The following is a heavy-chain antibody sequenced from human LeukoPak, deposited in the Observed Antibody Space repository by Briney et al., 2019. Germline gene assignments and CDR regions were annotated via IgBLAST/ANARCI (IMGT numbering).Heavy chain of an antibody. CDR2: ISWNGARI. Sequence: GGSLRLSCAASGFTFDDYAMHWVRHAPGKGLEWVSGISWNGARIGYADSVKGRFTISRDNAKNSLSLQMNSLRPEDTALYYCAKGRSYYYLDYWGQGTLVTVSS. CDR3: AKGRSYYYLDY. CDR1: GFTFDDYA. V-gene: IGHV3-9*01. D-gene: IGHD1-26*01. J-gene: IGHJ4*02.